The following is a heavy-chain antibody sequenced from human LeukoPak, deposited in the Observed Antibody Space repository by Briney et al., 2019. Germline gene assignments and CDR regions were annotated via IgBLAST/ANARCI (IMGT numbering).Heavy chain of an antibody. D-gene: IGHD3-10*01. V-gene: IGHV1-2*02. CDR3: ARDLLWFGESPYYYYGMDV. CDR1: GYTFTGYY. Sequence: ASVKVSCKASGYTFTGYYMHWVRQAPGQGLEWMGWINPNSGGTNYAQKFQGRVTMTRDTSTSTVYMELSSLRSEDTAVYYCARDLLWFGESPYYYYGMDVWGQGTTVTVS. J-gene: IGHJ6*02. CDR2: INPNSGGT.